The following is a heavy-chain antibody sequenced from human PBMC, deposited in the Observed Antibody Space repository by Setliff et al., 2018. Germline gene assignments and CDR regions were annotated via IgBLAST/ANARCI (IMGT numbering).Heavy chain of an antibody. CDR2: INPSGGST. CDR1: GYPFTGYY. CDR3: ARDQSRIVLMVYAGAFDI. V-gene: IGHV1-46*01. Sequence: ASVKVSCKASGYPFTGYYMHWVRQAPGQGLEWMGIINPSGGSTSYAQKFQGRVTMTRDTSTSTVYMELSSLRSEDTAVYYCARDQSRIVLMVYAGAFDIWGQGTMVTVSS. J-gene: IGHJ3*02. D-gene: IGHD2-8*01.